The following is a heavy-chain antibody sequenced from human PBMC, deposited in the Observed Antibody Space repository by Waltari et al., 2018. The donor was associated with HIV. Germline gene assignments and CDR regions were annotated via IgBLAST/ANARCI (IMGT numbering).Heavy chain of an antibody. V-gene: IGHV1-2*06. Sequence: QVQLVQSGAEVKKPGASVTVSCKASGYTLTGYYMPWVRPAPGQGLEWMGRINPNSGGTNYAQQFQGRVTMTRDTSISTAYMELSRLRSDDTAVHYCAREGARMTTMIYYYYGMDVWGQGTTVTVSS. J-gene: IGHJ6*02. D-gene: IGHD4-4*01. CDR3: AREGARMTTMIYYYYGMDV. CDR2: INPNSGGT. CDR1: GYTLTGYY.